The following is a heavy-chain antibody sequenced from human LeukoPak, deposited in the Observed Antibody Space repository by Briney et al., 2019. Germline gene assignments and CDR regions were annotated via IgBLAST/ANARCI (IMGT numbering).Heavy chain of an antibody. CDR3: AKDMGIAVAGHGGYYYYGMDV. V-gene: IGHV3-30*18. J-gene: IGHJ6*02. CDR2: ISYDGSNK. Sequence: GRSLRLSCAASGFTFSTYGMNWVRQAPGKGLEWVAVISYDGSNKYYADSVKGRFTISRDNSKNTLYLQMNSLRAEDTAVYYCAKDMGIAVAGHGGYYYYGMDVWGQGTTVSVSS. D-gene: IGHD6-19*01. CDR1: GFTFSTYG.